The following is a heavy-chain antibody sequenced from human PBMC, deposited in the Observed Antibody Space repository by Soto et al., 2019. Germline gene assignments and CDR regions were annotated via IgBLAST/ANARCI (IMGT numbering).Heavy chain of an antibody. J-gene: IGHJ4*02. CDR1: GGTFSSYA. CDR2: IIPIFGTA. Sequence: QVQLVQSGAEVKKPGSSVKVSCKASGGTFSSYAISWVRQAPGQGLEWMGGIIPIFGTANYAQKFQGRVTXXAXEFXSTAYRELSSLRSEDTAVYYCASAYYYDSSGYSDYWGQGTLVTVSS. CDR3: ASAYYYDSSGYSDY. D-gene: IGHD3-22*01. V-gene: IGHV1-69*12.